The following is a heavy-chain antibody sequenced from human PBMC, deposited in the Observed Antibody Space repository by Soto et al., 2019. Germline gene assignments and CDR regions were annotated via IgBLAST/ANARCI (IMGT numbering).Heavy chain of an antibody. Sequence: PSQTLSLPCSISWYRFSINDATCNWIRQSPSRGLEWLGRTYYRSKWYNDYAVSVKSRMTINPDTSKNQFSLQMNSLRAEDTAVYYCARDSRPDYWGQGTLVTVSS. CDR1: WYRFSINDAT. J-gene: IGHJ4*02. CDR3: ARDSRPDY. CDR2: TYYRSKWYN. V-gene: IGHV6-1*01.